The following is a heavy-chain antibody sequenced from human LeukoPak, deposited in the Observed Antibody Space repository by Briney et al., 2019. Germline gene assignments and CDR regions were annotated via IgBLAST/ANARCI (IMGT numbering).Heavy chain of an antibody. Sequence: SGGSLRLSWAASGFTFSSYWMSWVRQAPGKGLEWVANIKQDGSEKYYVDSVKGRFTISRDNAKNSLYLQMNSLRAEDTAVYYCARYLQYYYDSPYFASWGQEPWSPSPQ. CDR3: ARYLQYYYDSPYFAS. CDR2: IKQDGSEK. V-gene: IGHV3-7*03. J-gene: IGHJ4*01. CDR1: GFTFSSYW. D-gene: IGHD3-22*01.